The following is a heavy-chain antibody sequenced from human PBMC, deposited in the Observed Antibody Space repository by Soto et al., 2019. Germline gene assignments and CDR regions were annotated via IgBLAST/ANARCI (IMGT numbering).Heavy chain of an antibody. CDR2: INHSGST. CDR1: GGSFSGYY. J-gene: IGHJ4*02. Sequence: QVQLQQWGAGLLKPSETLSLTCAVYGGSFSGYYWNWIRQPPGKGLEWIGEINHSGSTNYNPSLKGRVTFSVATSKNQFSLKLSSVAAADTAVYYCARGWGRMFDYWGQGTLVTVSS. D-gene: IGHD7-27*01. V-gene: IGHV4-34*01. CDR3: ARGWGRMFDY.